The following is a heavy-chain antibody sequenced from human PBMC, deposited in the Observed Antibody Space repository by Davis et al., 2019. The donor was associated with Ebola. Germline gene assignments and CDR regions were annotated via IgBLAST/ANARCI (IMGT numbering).Heavy chain of an antibody. CDR2: ITSGGGT. D-gene: IGHD3-22*01. Sequence: GESLKISCAASGFTVSTNYMSWVRRAPGKGLEWVSVITSGGGTYYADSVKGRFTISRDNSKNTLNLQMDSLRAEDTAVYYCARGYYDSTGNRYFDFWGRGTLVTVSS. CDR1: GFTVSTNY. J-gene: IGHJ2*01. V-gene: IGHV3-53*01. CDR3: ARGYYDSTGNRYFDF.